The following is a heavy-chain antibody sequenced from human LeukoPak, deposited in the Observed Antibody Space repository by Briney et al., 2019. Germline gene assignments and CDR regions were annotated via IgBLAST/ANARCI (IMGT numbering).Heavy chain of an antibody. CDR3: ARDHITIVRGVISIGFGN. V-gene: IGHV1-46*01. Sequence: ASVKVSCKASGYTFTSYYMHCVRHTPGQGLEWMGIIIPSGVSTSYAQTFKGRVTMTRDRSTSPVCMKLRSLRSEATPVYYCARDHITIVRGVISIGFGNWGQGTLVTVSS. CDR1: GYTFTSYY. D-gene: IGHD3-10*01. J-gene: IGHJ4*02. CDR2: IIPSGVST.